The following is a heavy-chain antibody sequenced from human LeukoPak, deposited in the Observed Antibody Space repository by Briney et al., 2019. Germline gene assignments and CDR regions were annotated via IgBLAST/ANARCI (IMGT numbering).Heavy chain of an antibody. CDR1: GYTFTSYG. D-gene: IGHD1-26*01. J-gene: IGHJ4*02. V-gene: IGHV1-18*01. CDR3: ASHSGSSTYFDY. CDR2: ISAYNGNT. Sequence: GASVNVSRKASGYTFTSYGISWVRQAPGQGLEWMGWISAYNGNTNYAQKLQGRVTMTTDTSTSTAYMELSSLRSEDTAVYYCASHSGSSTYFDYWGQGTLVTVSS.